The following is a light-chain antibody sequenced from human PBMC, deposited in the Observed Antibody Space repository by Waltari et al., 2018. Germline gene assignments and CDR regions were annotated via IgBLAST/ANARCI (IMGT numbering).Light chain of an antibody. CDR2: GAS. CDR1: QSFSSSY. Sequence: RATLSCRASQSFSSSYLAWYQQKPGQAPRLLIYGASSRAAGCPDRFSGSGSGTDFTLTISRLEPEDFAVYYCQQYGTSPPLTFGGGTKVEIK. CDR3: QQYGTSPPLT. J-gene: IGKJ4*01. V-gene: IGKV3-20*01.